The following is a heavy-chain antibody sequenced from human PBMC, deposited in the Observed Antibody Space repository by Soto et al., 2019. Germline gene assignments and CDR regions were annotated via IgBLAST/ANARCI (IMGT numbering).Heavy chain of an antibody. CDR1: GFTFSSYA. Sequence: EVQLLESGGGLVQPGGSLRLSCAASGFTFSSYAMSWVRHAPGKGLEWVSAISGSGGSTYYADSVKGRFTISRDTSKNTLYLSRNRLRAADTAVYYCAKDPSVGFGELLSRDDAFDIWGQGTMVTVSS. CDR2: ISGSGGST. J-gene: IGHJ3*02. D-gene: IGHD3-10*01. CDR3: AKDPSVGFGELLSRDDAFDI. V-gene: IGHV3-23*01.